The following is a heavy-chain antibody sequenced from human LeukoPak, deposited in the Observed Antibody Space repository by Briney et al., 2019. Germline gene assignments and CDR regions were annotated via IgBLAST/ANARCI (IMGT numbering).Heavy chain of an antibody. CDR1: GFTFSSYS. V-gene: IGHV3-21*01. Sequence: GGSLRLSCAASGFTFSSYSMNWVRQAPGKGLEWVSSISSSSSYIYYANSVKGRFTISGDNAKNSLYLQMNSLRAGDTAVYYCARGPWGLGIDYWGQGTLVTVSS. CDR2: ISSSSSYI. D-gene: IGHD3-16*01. J-gene: IGHJ4*02. CDR3: ARGPWGLGIDY.